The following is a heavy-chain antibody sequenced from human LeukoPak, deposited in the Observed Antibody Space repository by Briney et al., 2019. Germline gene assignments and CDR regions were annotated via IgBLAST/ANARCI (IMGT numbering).Heavy chain of an antibody. J-gene: IGHJ4*02. V-gene: IGHV4-59*01. CDR3: VRGNTAMVAYYFDY. D-gene: IGHD5-18*01. CDR1: GGSISSYY. Sequence: SETLSLTCTVSGGSISSYYWSWIRQPPGKGLEWIGYIYYSGSTNYNPSLKSRVTISVDTSKNQFSLKLSSVTAADTAVYYCVRGNTAMVAYYFDYWGQGTLVTVSS. CDR2: IYYSGST.